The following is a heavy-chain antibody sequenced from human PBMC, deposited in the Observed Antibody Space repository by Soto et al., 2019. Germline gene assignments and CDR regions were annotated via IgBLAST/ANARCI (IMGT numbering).Heavy chain of an antibody. CDR2: INPSGGST. J-gene: IGHJ3*02. CDR1: GYTFTSYY. CDR3: ARDMVTTVTTSGNAFDI. V-gene: IGHV1-46*01. Sequence: GASVKVSCKASGYTFTSYYMHWVRQAPEQGLEWMGIINPSGGSTSYAQKFQGRVTMTRDTSTSTAYMELSSLRSEDTAVYYCARDMVTTVTTSGNAFDIWGQGTMVTVSS. D-gene: IGHD4-17*01.